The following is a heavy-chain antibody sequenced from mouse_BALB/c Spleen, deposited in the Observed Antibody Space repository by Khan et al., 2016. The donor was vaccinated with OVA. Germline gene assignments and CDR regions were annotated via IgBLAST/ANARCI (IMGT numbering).Heavy chain of an antibody. J-gene: IGHJ4*01. V-gene: IGHV2-6-1*01. Sequence: VELVESGPGLVAPSQSLSITCTISGFSLTNYGVHWVRQPPGKGLEWLVVIWSDGSTTYNSALKSRLTISKDKSKSQVFLKMNSLQTDDIAVYFCARQPYYHYNIMDYWGQVTSVTVSS. CDR1: GFSLTNYG. CDR2: IWSDGST. D-gene: IGHD2-10*01. CDR3: ARQPYYHYNIMDY.